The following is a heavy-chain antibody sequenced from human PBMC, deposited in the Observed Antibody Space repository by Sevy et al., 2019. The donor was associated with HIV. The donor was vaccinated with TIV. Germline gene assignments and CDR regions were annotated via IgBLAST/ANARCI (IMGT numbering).Heavy chain of an antibody. V-gene: IGHV1-18*01. CDR3: ARHCSGGSCYTFDP. CDR1: GYTFTSYA. Sequence: ASVKVSCKASGYTFTSYAITWVRQAPGQGLEWMGWISPYNGNTNYAQKFQGRVTMTTDTSMCTAYMELKSLRSDDTAVYYCARHCSGGSCYTFDPWGQGTLVTVSS. J-gene: IGHJ5*02. CDR2: ISPYNGNT. D-gene: IGHD2-15*01.